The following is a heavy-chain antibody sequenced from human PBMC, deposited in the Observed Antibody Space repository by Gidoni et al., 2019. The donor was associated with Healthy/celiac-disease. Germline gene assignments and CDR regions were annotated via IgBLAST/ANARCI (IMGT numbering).Heavy chain of an antibody. CDR1: GFPFADYA. J-gene: IGHJ4*02. CDR2: ISWNSGSI. Sequence: EVQLVESGGGLVQPGRSLRLSCAASGFPFADYAMHWVRQAPGKGLEWVSGISWNSGSIGYADSVKGRFTISRDNAKNSLYLQMNSLRAEDTALYYCAKEPVPYDFWTVFDYWGQGTLVTVSS. CDR3: AKEPVPYDFWTVFDY. V-gene: IGHV3-9*01. D-gene: IGHD3-3*01.